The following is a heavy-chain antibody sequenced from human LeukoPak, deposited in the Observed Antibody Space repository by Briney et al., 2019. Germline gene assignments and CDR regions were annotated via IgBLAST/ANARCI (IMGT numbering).Heavy chain of an antibody. Sequence: SLRLSCAASGFTFDDHAMHWVRPGPGKGLEWVSGISWNSGSIGYADSVKGRFTIYRDNAKNSLHLQMNSLRAEDTAMYYRARDATITMILGYFDDWGQGTLVTVSS. CDR3: ARDATITMILGYFDD. J-gene: IGHJ4*02. V-gene: IGHV3-9*01. CDR1: GFTFDDHA. CDR2: ISWNSGSI. D-gene: IGHD3-10*01.